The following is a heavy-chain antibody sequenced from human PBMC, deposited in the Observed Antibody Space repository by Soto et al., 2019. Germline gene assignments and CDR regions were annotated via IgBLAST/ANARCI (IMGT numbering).Heavy chain of an antibody. CDR3: ARGVTPHWIDY. CDR2: IWYDGSNK. CDR1: GFTFSSYG. Sequence: GGSLRLSCAASGFTFSSYGMHWVRQAPGKGLEWVAVIWYDGSNKYYADSVKGRFTISRDNSKNTLYLQMNSLRAEDTAVYYCARGVTPHWIDYWGQGTLVTVSS. D-gene: IGHD1-1*01. J-gene: IGHJ4*02. V-gene: IGHV3-33*01.